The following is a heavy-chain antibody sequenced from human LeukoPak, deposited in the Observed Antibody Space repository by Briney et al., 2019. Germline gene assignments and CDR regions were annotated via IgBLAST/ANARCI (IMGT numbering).Heavy chain of an antibody. J-gene: IGHJ5*01. CDR1: GGSISSYY. CDR2: IYYSGST. Sequence: SETLSLTCTVSGGSISSYYWSWIRQPPGKGLEWIGYIYYSGSTNYNPSLKSRVTISVDTSKNQFSLKLSSVTAADTAVYYCARDVLANWFDPWGQGTTVTVSS. CDR3: ARDVLANWFDP. V-gene: IGHV4-59*01.